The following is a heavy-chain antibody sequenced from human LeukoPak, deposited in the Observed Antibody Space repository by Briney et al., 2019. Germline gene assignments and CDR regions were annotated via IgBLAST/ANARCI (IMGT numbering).Heavy chain of an antibody. CDR1: GGSISSSSYY. D-gene: IGHD2-2*01. J-gene: IGHJ3*02. Sequence: SETLSLTCTVSGGSISSSSYYWGWIRQPPGKGLEWIGRIYYSGSTYYNPSLKSRVTISADTSKNQFSLKLSSVTAADTAVYYCARRWGFVVVPAATLDGAFDIWGQGTMVTVSS. CDR3: ARRWGFVVVPAATLDGAFDI. CDR2: IYYSGST. V-gene: IGHV4-39*01.